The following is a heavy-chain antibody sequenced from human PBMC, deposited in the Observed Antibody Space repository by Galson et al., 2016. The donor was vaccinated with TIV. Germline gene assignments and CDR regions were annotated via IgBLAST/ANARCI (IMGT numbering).Heavy chain of an antibody. D-gene: IGHD3-22*01. V-gene: IGHV1-2*02. CDR1: GYTFIGHY. J-gene: IGHJ6*02. CDR2: INPNSGGT. Sequence: SVKVSCKASGYTFIGHYLHWVRQAPGQGLEWMGWINPNSGGTEFAQKFQGRVTMTRDPSTGTVYMELSRLRSDDTAVYFCARESYSDSSGYYFTYYCYGMDVWGQGTTVTVSS. CDR3: ARESYSDSSGYYFTYYCYGMDV.